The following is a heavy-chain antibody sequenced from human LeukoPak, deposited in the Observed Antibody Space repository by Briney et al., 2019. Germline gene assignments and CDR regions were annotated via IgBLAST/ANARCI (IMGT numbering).Heavy chain of an antibody. Sequence: GGSLKISCKGSGYIFTSYWIGWVRQLPGKGLEGMGIIYPGDSDTRYSPSFQGEVTISADTSISTAYLQWSSLKASDTALYFCATSTVTTTTFDYWGQGALVTASS. J-gene: IGHJ4*02. D-gene: IGHD4-17*01. CDR3: ATSTVTTTTFDY. CDR2: IYPGDSDT. CDR1: GYIFTSYW. V-gene: IGHV5-51*01.